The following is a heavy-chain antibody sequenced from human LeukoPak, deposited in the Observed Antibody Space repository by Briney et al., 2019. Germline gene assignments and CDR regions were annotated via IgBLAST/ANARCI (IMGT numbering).Heavy chain of an antibody. V-gene: IGHV3-7*01. J-gene: IGHJ4*02. CDR1: GFTFSSYT. CDR2: VKYDGSAQ. CDR3: AGWGSQNTY. Sequence: PGGSLRLSCAASGFTFSSYTMNWVRQAPGKGLEWVAHVKYDGSAQHYVDSVKGRFTISRDNAQSSLFLQMNTLRVDDTAVYYCAGWGSQNTYWGQGTLVTVSS. D-gene: IGHD3-16*01.